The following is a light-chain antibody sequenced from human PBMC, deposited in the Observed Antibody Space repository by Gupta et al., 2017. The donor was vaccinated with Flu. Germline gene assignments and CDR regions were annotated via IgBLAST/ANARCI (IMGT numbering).Light chain of an antibody. CDR2: DTS. J-gene: IGKJ4*01. V-gene: IGKV3-11*01. CDR3: QQRSIWPMT. CDR1: QSVGRK. Sequence: PANFCLSSGDRATLSCRASQSVGRKLAWYQQKPGRAPRLLICDTSNRASDTPARFSGSGSGTXFTLTIXKLETEDFAVHCCQQRSIWPMTFGXGTKVEIK.